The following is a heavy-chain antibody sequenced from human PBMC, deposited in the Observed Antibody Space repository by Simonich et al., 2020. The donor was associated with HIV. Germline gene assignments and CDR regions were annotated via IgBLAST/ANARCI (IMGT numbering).Heavy chain of an antibody. Sequence: QLQLQESGPGLVKPSETLSLTCTVSGGSISSSSYYWGWIRQPPGKGLGWIGSIYYSGSTYYNPSLKSRVTISVDTSKNQFSLKLASVTATDTALYYCARSPSENWDYYFDYWSQGTLVTVSS. CDR2: IYYSGST. D-gene: IGHD1-7*01. CDR1: GGSISSSSYY. J-gene: IGHJ4*02. CDR3: ARSPSENWDYYFDY. V-gene: IGHV4-39*01.